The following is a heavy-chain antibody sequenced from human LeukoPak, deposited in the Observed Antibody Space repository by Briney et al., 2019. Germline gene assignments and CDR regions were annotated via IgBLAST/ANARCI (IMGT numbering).Heavy chain of an antibody. CDR3: VIGLRNGGSLSFDY. CDR1: GYSFTNYW. Sequence: GESLKISCTGSGYSFTNYWIGWVRQAPGQGLEWVSYISSSGSTIYYADSLKGRFTISRDNAESSLFLQMNSLKAEDTAVYYCVIGLRNGGSLSFDYWGQGTLVTVSS. D-gene: IGHD3-10*01. V-gene: IGHV3-11*04. J-gene: IGHJ4*02. CDR2: ISSSGSTI.